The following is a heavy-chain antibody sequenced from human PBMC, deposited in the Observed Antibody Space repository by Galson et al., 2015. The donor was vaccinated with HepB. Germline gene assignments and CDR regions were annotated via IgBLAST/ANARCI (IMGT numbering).Heavy chain of an antibody. D-gene: IGHD3-10*01. Sequence: SVKVSCKASGYTFTGYYMHWVPQAPGQGLEWMGWINPNSGGTNYAQKFQGWVTMTRATSISTAYMELSRLRSDDTAVYYCARDIGRGRAYYYYYGMDVWGQGTTVTVSS. CDR2: INPNSGGT. J-gene: IGHJ6*02. CDR1: GYTFTGYY. V-gene: IGHV1-2*04. CDR3: ARDIGRGRAYYYYYGMDV.